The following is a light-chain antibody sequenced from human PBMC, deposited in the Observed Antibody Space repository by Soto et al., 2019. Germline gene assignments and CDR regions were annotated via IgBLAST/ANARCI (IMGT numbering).Light chain of an antibody. CDR1: SSDIASYNY. V-gene: IGLV2-14*01. J-gene: IGLJ2*01. Sequence: QSALTQPASVSGSPGQSITISCTGTSSDIASYNYVSWYQQHPGKAPKLMIYDVSNRPSGVSDRFSGSKSGHTASLTISGLQAEDEADYYCSSYTSSNTVVFGGGTKLTVL. CDR3: SSYTSSNTVV. CDR2: DVS.